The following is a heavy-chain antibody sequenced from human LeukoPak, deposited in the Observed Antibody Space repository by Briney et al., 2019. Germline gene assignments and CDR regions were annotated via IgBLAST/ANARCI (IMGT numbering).Heavy chain of an antibody. CDR1: GYSISSGYY. CDR2: IYHSRST. Sequence: PSETLSLTCAVSGYSISSGYYWGWIRQPPGKGLECIGSIYHSRSTYYNPSLKSRVTISVDTSKNQFSLKLSAVTAADTAVYYCARRVEYSKAWDYWGQGTLVTVSS. D-gene: IGHD4-11*01. V-gene: IGHV4-38-2*01. J-gene: IGHJ4*02. CDR3: ARRVEYSKAWDY.